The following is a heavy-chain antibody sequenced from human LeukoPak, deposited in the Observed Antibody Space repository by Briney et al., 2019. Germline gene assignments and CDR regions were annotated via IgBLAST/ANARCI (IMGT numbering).Heavy chain of an antibody. CDR1: GFTFSSYG. CDR2: IRYDGSNK. J-gene: IGHJ6*03. V-gene: IGHV3-30*02. Sequence: LPGGSLRLSCAASGFTFSSYGMHWVRQAPGKGLEWVAFIRYDGSNKYYADSVKGRFTISRDNSKNTLYLQMNSLRAEDTAVYYCAKVFRNRYFDWSYYHYYYMDVWGKGTTVTISS. D-gene: IGHD3-9*01. CDR3: AKVFRNRYFDWSYYHYYYMDV.